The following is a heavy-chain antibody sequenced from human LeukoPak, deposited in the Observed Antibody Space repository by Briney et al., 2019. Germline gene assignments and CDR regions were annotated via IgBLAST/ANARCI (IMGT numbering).Heavy chain of an antibody. J-gene: IGHJ4*02. CDR3: ARDLKYCTGGMCYFTAVADS. Sequence: PGGSLRLSCATSGFIFDHFGMNRVRQVPGKGLEWVSGINWDSTSTNYVDSVRGRFTISRDNAKNSLYLQMNSLRVEDTAFYYCARDLKYCTGGMCYFTAVADSWGQGTLVTVSS. D-gene: IGHD2-8*02. CDR2: INWDSTST. V-gene: IGHV3-20*04. CDR1: GFIFDHFG.